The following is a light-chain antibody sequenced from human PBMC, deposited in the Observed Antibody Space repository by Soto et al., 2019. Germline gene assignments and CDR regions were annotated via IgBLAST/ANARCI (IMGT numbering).Light chain of an antibody. CDR3: QRYNNWPLT. J-gene: IGKJ4*01. V-gene: IGKV3-15*01. CDR1: QSVSSD. Sequence: EIVMTQSPATLSVSPVDRATLSCRASQSVSSDLAWYQHKPGQAPRLLIYGASTRATGVPARFSGSRSGTEFTLTINSLQSEDFAVYYCQRYNNWPLTFGRGTKVDIK. CDR2: GAS.